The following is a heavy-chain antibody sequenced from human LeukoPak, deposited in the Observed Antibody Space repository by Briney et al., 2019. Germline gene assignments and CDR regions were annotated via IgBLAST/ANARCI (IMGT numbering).Heavy chain of an antibody. J-gene: IGHJ4*02. V-gene: IGHV4-38-2*02. CDR3: ARDPSSPY. CDR2: IYHSGST. Sequence: SETLSLTCTVSGYSISSGYYWGWIRPPPGKGLEWIGSIYHSGSTYYNPSLKSRVTISVDTSKNQFSLKLSSVTAADTAVYYCARDPSSPYWGQGTLVTVSS. CDR1: GYSISSGYY.